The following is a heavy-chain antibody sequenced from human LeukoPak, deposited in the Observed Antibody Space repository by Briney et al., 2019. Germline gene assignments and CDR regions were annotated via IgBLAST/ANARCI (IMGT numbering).Heavy chain of an antibody. CDR3: ARGPRGLQQPPFDY. CDR1: GYTFIGYY. V-gene: IGHV1-2*06. J-gene: IGHJ4*02. CDR2: INPNSGGT. Sequence: GASVKVSCKASGYTFIGYYMHWVRQAPGQGLEWMGRINPNSGGTNYAQKFQGRVTMTRDTSISTAYMEPSRLRSDDTAVYYCARGPRGLQQPPFDYWGQGTLVTVSS. D-gene: IGHD6-13*01.